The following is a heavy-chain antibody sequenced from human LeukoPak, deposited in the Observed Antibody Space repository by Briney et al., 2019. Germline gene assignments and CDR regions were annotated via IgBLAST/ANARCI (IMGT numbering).Heavy chain of an antibody. CDR3: ARGSAGGLRRYCYYYYGMDV. CDR1: GYTFTSYD. J-gene: IGHJ6*02. V-gene: IGHV1-8*01. CDR2: MNPNSGNT. D-gene: IGHD5-12*01. Sequence: GASVKVSCKASGYTFTSYDINWVRQATGQGLEWMGWMNPNSGNTGYAQKFQGRVTMTRNTSISTAYMELSSLRSEDTAVYYCARGSAGGLRRYCYYYYGMDVWGQGTTVTVSS.